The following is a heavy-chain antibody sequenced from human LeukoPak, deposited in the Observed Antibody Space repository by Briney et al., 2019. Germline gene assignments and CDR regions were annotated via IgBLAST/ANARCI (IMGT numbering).Heavy chain of an antibody. CDR3: AKLAAAVTGY. CDR2: ISDNGAST. Sequence: PGGSLRLSCGASGVTFSTYVMSWVRQAPGKGQEWVSAISDNGASTYYADSVKGRFTISRDNSKNTLCLQMSSLRAEDTAVYYCAKLAAAVTGYWGQGTLVTVSS. CDR1: GVTFSTYV. D-gene: IGHD6-13*01. J-gene: IGHJ4*02. V-gene: IGHV3-23*01.